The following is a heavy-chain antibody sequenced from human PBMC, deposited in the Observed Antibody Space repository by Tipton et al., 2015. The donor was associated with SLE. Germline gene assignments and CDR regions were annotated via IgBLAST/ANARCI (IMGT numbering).Heavy chain of an antibody. CDR2: IYYSGST. D-gene: IGHD6-13*01. V-gene: IGHV4-39*01. J-gene: IGHJ3*02. CDR1: GGSISSYY. CDR3: AKPLLAALDAFDI. Sequence: TLSLTCTVSGGSISSYYWGWTRQPPGKGLEWIGSIYYSGSTYYNPSLKSRVTISVDTSKNQFSLKLSSVTAADTAVYYCAKPLLAALDAFDIWGQGTMVTVSS.